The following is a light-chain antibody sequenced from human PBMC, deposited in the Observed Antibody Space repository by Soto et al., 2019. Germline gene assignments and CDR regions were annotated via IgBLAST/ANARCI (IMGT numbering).Light chain of an antibody. CDR2: GAA. Sequence: DIQMTQSPSSLSASVGDRVSISCRTSQNIDRYLNWYQQKPGKAPQVLISGAASLQSGVPSRFSGSGSGTEFTLSISSLQHEDFATYFCQQSYSAPYTFGQGTRLEI. CDR1: QNIDRY. V-gene: IGKV1-39*01. CDR3: QQSYSAPYT. J-gene: IGKJ2*01.